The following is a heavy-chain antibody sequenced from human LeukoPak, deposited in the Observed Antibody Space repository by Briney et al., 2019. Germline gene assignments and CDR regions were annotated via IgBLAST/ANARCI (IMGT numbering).Heavy chain of an antibody. Sequence: ASVKVSCKASGYTFSSNYLHWVRQAPGQGLGWMGLINPSGDSTSYAQKFRGRVTMTRDTSTTTVYMDLSNLRSEDTAVYYCARGSSGSYYNYFDYWGQGTLVTVSS. V-gene: IGHV1-46*01. D-gene: IGHD1-26*01. CDR3: ARGSSGSYYNYFDY. CDR1: GYTFSSNY. CDR2: INPSGDST. J-gene: IGHJ4*02.